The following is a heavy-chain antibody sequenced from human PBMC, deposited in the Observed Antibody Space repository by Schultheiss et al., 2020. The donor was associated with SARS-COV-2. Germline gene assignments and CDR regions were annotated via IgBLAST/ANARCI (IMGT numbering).Heavy chain of an antibody. V-gene: IGHV1-46*01. CDR1: GYTFTSYD. CDR3: ARDPAWGIAAVGKRGYYGMDV. D-gene: IGHD6-13*01. J-gene: IGHJ6*02. CDR2: INPSGGST. Sequence: ASVKVSCKASGYTFTSYDINWVRQATGQGLEWMGIINPSGGSTSYAQKFQGRVTMTRDTSISTAYMELSRLRSDDTAVYYCARDPAWGIAAVGKRGYYGMDVWGQGTTVTVSS.